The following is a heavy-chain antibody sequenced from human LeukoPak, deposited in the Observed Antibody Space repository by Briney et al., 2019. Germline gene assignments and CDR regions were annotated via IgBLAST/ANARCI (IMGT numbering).Heavy chain of an antibody. CDR1: GGSISSTSYF. Sequence: SETLSLTCTVSGGSISSTSYFWGWIRQPPGKGLEWIGSINYSGTTSYNPSLKSRVTISVDTSKNQFSLKLNSVTAADTAVYYCARGYSRFYYYYMDVWGKGTTVTVSS. CDR3: ARGYSRFYYYYMDV. CDR2: INYSGTT. D-gene: IGHD5-12*01. J-gene: IGHJ6*03. V-gene: IGHV4-39*07.